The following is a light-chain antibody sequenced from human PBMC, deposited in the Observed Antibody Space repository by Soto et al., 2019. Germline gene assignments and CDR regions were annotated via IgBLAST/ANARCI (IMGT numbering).Light chain of an antibody. J-gene: IGLJ1*01. CDR1: GSDIGAYNY. V-gene: IGLV2-14*01. Sequence: ALTQPASVSGSPGQSITISCTGSGSDIGAYNYVSWYQQHPGKAPKLLIHGVTRRPSGVSSRFSASKSAYTASLTISGLQAEDEANYYCSSFTTSYFYVFGPGTKVTVL. CDR2: GVT. CDR3: SSFTTSYFYV.